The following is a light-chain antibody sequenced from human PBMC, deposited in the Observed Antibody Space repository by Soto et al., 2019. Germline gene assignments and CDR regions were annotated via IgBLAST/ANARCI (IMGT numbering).Light chain of an antibody. CDR1: ETVSTY. Sequence: DIQMTQSPSSLSASVGDTVTITCRASETVSTYLSWYQQKPGKAPKLLVYTTSTLHTGVPSRFSGSGFGTLFTLTISNLQPEDFAIYFCQQSYSSSFSFGPGTKVESK. CDR2: TTS. J-gene: IGKJ3*01. V-gene: IGKV1-39*01. CDR3: QQSYSSSFS.